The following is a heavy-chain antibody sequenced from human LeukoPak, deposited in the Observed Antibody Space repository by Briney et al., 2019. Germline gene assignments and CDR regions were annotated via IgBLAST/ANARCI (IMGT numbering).Heavy chain of an antibody. CDR3: ASGPYSSSWELDY. D-gene: IGHD6-13*01. CDR1: GGSISSYY. Sequence: SETLSLTCTVSGGSISSYYWSWIRQPPGKGLEWIGYIYYSGSTNYNPSLKSRVTISVDTSKNQFSLKLSSVTAADTAVYYCASGPYSSSWELDYWGQGTLVTVSS. V-gene: IGHV4-59*01. CDR2: IYYSGST. J-gene: IGHJ4*02.